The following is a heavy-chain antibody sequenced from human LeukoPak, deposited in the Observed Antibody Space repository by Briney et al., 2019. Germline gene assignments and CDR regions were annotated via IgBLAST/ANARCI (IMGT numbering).Heavy chain of an antibody. D-gene: IGHD3-16*02. CDR1: GGSISSYY. V-gene: IGHV4-59*01. J-gene: IGHJ6*03. Sequence: SETLSLTCTVSGGSISSYYWSWIRQPPGKGLEWIGYIYYSGSTNYNPSLKSRVTIPVDTSKNQFSLKLSSVTAADTAVYYCAXXXXFXEXPVSLSGMDVWGKGTTVTVSS. CDR2: IYYSGST. CDR3: AXXXXFXEXPVSLSGMDV.